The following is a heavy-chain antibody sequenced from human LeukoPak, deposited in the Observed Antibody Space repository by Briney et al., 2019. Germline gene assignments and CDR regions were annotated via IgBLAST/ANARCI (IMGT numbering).Heavy chain of an antibody. CDR2: MNPNSGNT. D-gene: IGHD2-15*01. CDR1: RYTFTSYD. Sequence: ASVKVSCKASRYTFTSYDINWVRQAPGQGLEWMGWMNPNSGNTGYAQKFQGRVIMTRDTSISTAYMELTSLRSEDTAVYYCARAPSLGYCSAGSCYRFDFWGQGTLVTVSS. J-gene: IGHJ4*02. V-gene: IGHV1-8*02. CDR3: ARAPSLGYCSAGSCYRFDF.